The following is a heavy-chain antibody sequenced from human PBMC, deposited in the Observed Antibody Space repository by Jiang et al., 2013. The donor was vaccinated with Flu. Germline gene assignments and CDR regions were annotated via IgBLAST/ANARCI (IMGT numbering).Heavy chain of an antibody. V-gene: IGHV1-2*04. J-gene: IGHJ6*04. D-gene: IGHD3-10*01. CDR3: ARDQRGGEASSYGMDV. Sequence: SGAEVKKPGASVKVSCKASGYTFTGYYMHWVRQAPGQGLEWMGWINPNSGGTNYAQKFQGWVTMTRDTSISTAYMELSRLRSDDTAVYYCARDQRGGEASSYGMDVWGKGTTVTVSS. CDR2: INPNSGGT. CDR1: GYTFTGYY.